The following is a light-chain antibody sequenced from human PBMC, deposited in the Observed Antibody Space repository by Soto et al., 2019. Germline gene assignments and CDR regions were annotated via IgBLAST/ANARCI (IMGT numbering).Light chain of an antibody. V-gene: IGKV1-13*02. J-gene: IGKJ5*01. CDR1: QDIRGA. CDR3: QQFNSYPII. Sequence: AIQLTQSPSSLSASVGDRVTITCRASQDIRGALAWYQQKPGKAPKILIYDVSSLQSGVPSRFSGSSSGTEFTLTISGLQPVDFATYYCQQFNSYPIIFGQGTRLDIK. CDR2: DVS.